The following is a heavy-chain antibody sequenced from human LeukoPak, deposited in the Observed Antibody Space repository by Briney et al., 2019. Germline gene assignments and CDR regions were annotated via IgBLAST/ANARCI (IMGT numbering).Heavy chain of an antibody. CDR1: GGSISNYY. CDR3: ARQSIAARRAFDI. Sequence: SETLSLTCSVSGGSISNYYWSWIRQPPGKGLDYIGYNYYSGATDYNPSLKSRVTISVDTSKNQFSLMLTSVTAADTAVYYCARQSIAARRAFDIWGQGTTVTVSS. V-gene: IGHV4-59*08. J-gene: IGHJ3*02. CDR2: NYYSGAT. D-gene: IGHD6-6*01.